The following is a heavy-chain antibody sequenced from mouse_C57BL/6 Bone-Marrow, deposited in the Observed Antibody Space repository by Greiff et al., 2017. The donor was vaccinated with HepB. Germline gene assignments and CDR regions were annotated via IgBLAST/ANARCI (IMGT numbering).Heavy chain of an antibody. J-gene: IGHJ4*01. Sequence: VQLQESGPELVKPGASVKISCKASGYAFSSSWMNWVKQRPGKGLEWIGRIYPGDGDTNYNGKFKGKATLTADKSSSTAYMQLSSLTSEDSAVYLCAKKDHYYGSSSHYYAMDYWGQGTSVTVSS. CDR2: IYPGDGDT. CDR3: AKKDHYYGSSSHYYAMDY. D-gene: IGHD1-1*01. CDR1: GYAFSSSW. V-gene: IGHV1-82*01.